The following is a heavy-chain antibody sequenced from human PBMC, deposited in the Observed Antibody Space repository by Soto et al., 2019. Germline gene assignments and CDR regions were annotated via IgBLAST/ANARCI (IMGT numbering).Heavy chain of an antibody. CDR2: IYYSGST. CDR1: GGSISSYY. D-gene: IGHD3-10*01. V-gene: IGHV4-59*08. Sequence: QVQLQESGPGLVKPSETLSLTCTVSGGSISSYYWSWIRQPPGKGLEWIGYIYYSGSTNYNPSLKGPVHHSGRHVKNPFSPKLGPGTGAGTAVYYCAETVPGPFGSGSYFDYWGQGTLVTVSS. CDR3: AETVPGPFGSGSYFDY. J-gene: IGHJ4*02.